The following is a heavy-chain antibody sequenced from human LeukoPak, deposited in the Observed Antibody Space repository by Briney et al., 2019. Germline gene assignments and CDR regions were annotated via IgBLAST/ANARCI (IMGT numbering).Heavy chain of an antibody. J-gene: IGHJ6*03. CDR1: GGSISSSNW. CDR3: ARDFSSSSSVYYYYYMDV. CDR2: INLRGTT. V-gene: IGHV4-4*02. D-gene: IGHD6-6*01. Sequence: SGTLSLTCSVSGGSISSSNWWSWVRQPPGKGLEWIGEINLRGTTNYNPSLKSRVTISVDTSKNQFSLRLSSVTAADTAVYYCARDFSSSSSVYYYYYMDVWGKGTTVTVSS.